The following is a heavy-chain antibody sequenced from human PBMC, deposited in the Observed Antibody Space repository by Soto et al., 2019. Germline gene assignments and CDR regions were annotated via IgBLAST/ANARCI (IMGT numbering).Heavy chain of an antibody. Sequence: GGSLKISCKGSGYTFTDYWIGWVRQLPGKGLEWMGIIYPGDSDTRYSPSFQGHVTITVDKSTSTAYLQWNTLKASDTAMYYCARHLSNFRYYYYAMDVWGQGTTVTFYS. V-gene: IGHV5-51*01. CDR1: GYTFTDYW. CDR2: IYPGDSDT. J-gene: IGHJ6*02. CDR3: ARHLSNFRYYYYAMDV. D-gene: IGHD4-4*01.